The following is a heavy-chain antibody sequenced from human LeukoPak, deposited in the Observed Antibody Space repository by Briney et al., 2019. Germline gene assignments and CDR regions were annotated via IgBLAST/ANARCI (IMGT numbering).Heavy chain of an antibody. CDR3: AKGSYYDSSGYYYFDY. V-gene: IGHV3-23*01. CDR2: ISASSSI. D-gene: IGHD3-22*01. Sequence: PGGSLRLSCAASGFTFSSYAMNWVRQAPGKGLEWVSGISASSSIYYADSVKGRFTISRDNSKNTLYLQVNSLRADDTAVYYCAKGSYYDSSGYYYFDYWGQGTLVPVSS. J-gene: IGHJ4*02. CDR1: GFTFSSYA.